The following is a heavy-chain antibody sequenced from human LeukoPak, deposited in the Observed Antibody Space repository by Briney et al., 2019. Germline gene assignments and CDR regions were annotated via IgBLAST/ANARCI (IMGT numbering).Heavy chain of an antibody. V-gene: IGHV1-8*01. Sequence: AAVTVSFMCSVYTFTKYDINWVRQAAGQGGDWVGWMNPNSGNTGYAQKFQGRGTITRNTSISTAYMEVSSLSSEDTAVYYCARGPGCVSTSCPYHFDYWGQGTLVTVSS. CDR3: ARGPGCVSTSCPYHFDY. D-gene: IGHD2-2*01. J-gene: IGHJ4*02. CDR1: VYTFTKYD. CDR2: MNPNSGNT.